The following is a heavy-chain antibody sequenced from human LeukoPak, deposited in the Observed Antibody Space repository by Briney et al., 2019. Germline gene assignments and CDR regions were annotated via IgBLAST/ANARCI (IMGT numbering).Heavy chain of an antibody. CDR2: IDTSNTI. CDR1: GFIFSNYN. D-gene: IGHD2-2*01. CDR3: ARGALAYCSSTSCYYFDY. J-gene: IGHJ4*02. Sequence: GGSLRLSCAASGFIFSNYNMNWVRQAPGKGLEWVSYIDTSNTIYYADSVKGGFTISRDDAKNSLYLQMNSLRAEDTAVYYCARGALAYCSSTSCYYFDYWGQGTLVTVSS. V-gene: IGHV3-48*01.